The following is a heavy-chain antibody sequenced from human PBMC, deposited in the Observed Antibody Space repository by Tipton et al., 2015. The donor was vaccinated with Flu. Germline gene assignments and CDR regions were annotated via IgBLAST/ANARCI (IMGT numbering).Heavy chain of an antibody. CDR2: IRSKAYGGTT. CDR1: GFTFSSYG. V-gene: IGHV3-49*04. D-gene: IGHD3-16*02. CDR3: TRGVMITFGGVIPLDAFDI. Sequence: SLRLSCAASGFTFSSYGMHWVRQAPGKGLEWVGFIRSKAYGGTTEYAASVKGRFTTSRDDSKSIAYLQMNSLKTEDTAVYYCTRGVMITFGGVIPLDAFDIWGQGTMVTVSS. J-gene: IGHJ3*02.